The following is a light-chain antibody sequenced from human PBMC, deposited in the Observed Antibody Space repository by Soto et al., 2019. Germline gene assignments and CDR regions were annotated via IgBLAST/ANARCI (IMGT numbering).Light chain of an antibody. Sequence: EIVMTQSPATLSVSPGERATLSCRASQSVSSNLAWYQQRPGQAPRLLIYGASTRATGIPASFSGSGSGTELTLTISSLQSEDFAAYYCQQYNNWPLTFGGGTKVEIK. CDR2: GAS. J-gene: IGKJ4*01. CDR1: QSVSSN. CDR3: QQYNNWPLT. V-gene: IGKV3-15*01.